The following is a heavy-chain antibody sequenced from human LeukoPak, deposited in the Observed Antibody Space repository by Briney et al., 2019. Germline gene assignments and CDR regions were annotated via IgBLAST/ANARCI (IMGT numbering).Heavy chain of an antibody. D-gene: IGHD6-13*01. Sequence: ASVKVSCKASGYTFTSYGISWVRQPPGQGLEWMGWISAYNGNTNYEQKLQGRVTMTTDTSTSTAYMELRILRSDGTAVYYSATDGYSSSWYGPRGWFDPWGQGTLVTVSS. CDR3: ATDGYSSSWYGPRGWFDP. CDR2: ISAYNGNT. V-gene: IGHV1-18*01. CDR1: GYTFTSYG. J-gene: IGHJ5*02.